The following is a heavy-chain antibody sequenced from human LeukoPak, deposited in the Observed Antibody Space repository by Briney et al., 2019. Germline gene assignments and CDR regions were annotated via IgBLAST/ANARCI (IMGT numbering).Heavy chain of an antibody. D-gene: IGHD2-21*01. CDR3: ARDVALSIEVVPDAFDI. J-gene: IGHJ3*02. V-gene: IGHV1-18*01. CDR1: GYTFTGYG. Sequence: RASVKVSCKASGYTFTGYGISWVRQAPGQGLEWMGWISAYNGNTNYAQKLQGRVTMTTDTSTSTAYMELRSLRSDDTAVYYCARDVALSIEVVPDAFDIWGQGTMVTVSS. CDR2: ISAYNGNT.